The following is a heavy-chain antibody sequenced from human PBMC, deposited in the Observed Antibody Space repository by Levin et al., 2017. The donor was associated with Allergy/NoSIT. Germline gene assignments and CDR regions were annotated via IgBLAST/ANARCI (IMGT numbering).Heavy chain of an antibody. D-gene: IGHD3-3*01. CDR2: IYYDGST. Sequence: GGSLRLSCAASGFTVSSTYMSWVRQAPGKGLEWVSIIYYDGSTYYADSVKGRFTISRDSSKNSLYLQMNRLRAVDTAVYYCARGGSGPADVDYWGQGTLVTVSS. CDR3: ARGGSGPADVDY. CDR1: GFTVSSTY. V-gene: IGHV3-53*01. J-gene: IGHJ4*02.